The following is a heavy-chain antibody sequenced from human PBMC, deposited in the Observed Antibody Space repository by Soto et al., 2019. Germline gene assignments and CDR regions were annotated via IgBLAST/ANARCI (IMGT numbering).Heavy chain of an antibody. CDR3: ARRPSGGFFRFFDS. J-gene: IGHJ4*02. D-gene: IGHD2-15*01. CDR2: SGSGTGPG. CDR1: GGSLSTNP. Sequence: QVQLVQSGTEVKKPGSSVKVSCKASGGSLSTNPISWVRQAPGQGLEWMGGSGSGTGPGNHAQTFHGRLTVTANKSTSTVYMELTNLSAEDTAVYYCARRPSGGFFRFFDSWGQGTLVTVSS. V-gene: IGHV1-69*06.